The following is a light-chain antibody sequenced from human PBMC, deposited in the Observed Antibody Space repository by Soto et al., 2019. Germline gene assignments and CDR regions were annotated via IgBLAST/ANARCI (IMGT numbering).Light chain of an antibody. Sequence: EIVLTQSPGTLSLSPGERATLSCRASQSVSSAYLAWYQHKPGQPPTRLIYAASSRVTGIPDRFSGSGSGTDFTLTISSLEPEDFAVYYCQQYGSSSTWTFGRGTKVEIK. CDR3: QQYGSSSTWT. CDR2: AAS. V-gene: IGKV3-20*01. J-gene: IGKJ1*01. CDR1: QSVSSAY.